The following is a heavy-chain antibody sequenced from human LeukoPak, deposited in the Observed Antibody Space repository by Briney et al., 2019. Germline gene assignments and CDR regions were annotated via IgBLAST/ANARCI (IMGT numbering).Heavy chain of an antibody. Sequence: GESLRLSCAASGFTFDDYGMSWVRQAPGKGLEWVSNINRDGGNTAYADSVKGRFTISRDNAKNSLHLQMNSLRAEDTALYYCARDHGAIALTNYLDYWGQGTLVTVSS. CDR2: INRDGGNT. D-gene: IGHD1-1*01. CDR1: GFTFDDYG. CDR3: ARDHGAIALTNYLDY. V-gene: IGHV3-20*04. J-gene: IGHJ4*02.